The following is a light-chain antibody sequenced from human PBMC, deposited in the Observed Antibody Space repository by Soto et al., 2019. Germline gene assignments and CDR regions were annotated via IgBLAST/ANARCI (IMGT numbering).Light chain of an antibody. J-gene: IGLJ1*01. CDR3: SLYTSENAYV. V-gene: IGLV2-18*01. CDR2: EVS. CDR1: STDFVGYNR. Sequence: QSALTQPPSVSGSPGQSVTISCTGTSTDFVGYNRVSWYQQPPGTAPKLMIYEVSKRPSGVPDRFSGSKSGNTASLTISGLQAADEADYYCSLYTSENAYVFCTGTKLTVL.